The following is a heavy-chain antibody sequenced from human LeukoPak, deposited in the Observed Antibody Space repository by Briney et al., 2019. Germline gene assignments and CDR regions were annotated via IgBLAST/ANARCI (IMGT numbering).Heavy chain of an antibody. CDR2: IYYSGST. D-gene: IGHD3-22*01. Sequence: LETLSLTCTVSVGSISNYYCSCIRQPPGEGLEWIWFIYYSGSTTYNPSLKSRATISVYTSKKHFSLKMSSLTAADTAVYYCARGTMMVGPWGQGTLVTVSS. J-gene: IGHJ5*02. CDR1: VGSISNYY. V-gene: IGHV4-59*01. CDR3: ARGTMMVGP.